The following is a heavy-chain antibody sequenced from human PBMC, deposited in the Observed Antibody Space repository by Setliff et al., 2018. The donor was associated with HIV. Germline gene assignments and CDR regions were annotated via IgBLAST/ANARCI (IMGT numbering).Heavy chain of an antibody. J-gene: IGHJ3*02. CDR2: INANRGGT. V-gene: IGHV1-2*06. Sequence: VKVSCKTSGYTFTDYYMHWVRQAPGQGLEWMGRINANRGGTSYAQKFQGRVTMTRDTSISTGYMELSRLTSDDTAVYYCAGDVVVPAATPDDAFDIWGQGTMVTVSS. D-gene: IGHD2-15*01. CDR3: AGDVVVPAATPDDAFDI. CDR1: GYTFTDYY.